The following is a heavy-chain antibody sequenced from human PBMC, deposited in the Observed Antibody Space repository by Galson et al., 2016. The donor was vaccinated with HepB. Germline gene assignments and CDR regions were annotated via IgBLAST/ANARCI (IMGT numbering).Heavy chain of an antibody. CDR3: ARDEGLFYGIDV. J-gene: IGHJ6*02. V-gene: IGHV4-61*08. CDR2: IHNSGST. Sequence: SETLSLTCTVSSGSVSSGGYSWSWIRQPPGKGLEWIGYIHNSGSTNYNPSLKSRVTISIDASKNQFFLKLTSVTAADTAVYYCARDEGLFYGIDVWGQGTTVTVSS. CDR1: SGSVSSGGYS.